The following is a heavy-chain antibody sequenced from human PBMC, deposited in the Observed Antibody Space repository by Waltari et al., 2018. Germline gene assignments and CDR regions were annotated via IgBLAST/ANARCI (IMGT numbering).Heavy chain of an antibody. Sequence: VQLVESGGGVVQPGRFLRPSCAVSVFTFSRYGMPWVRQAPGKGLEWVAVIWHDGSNEYYVDSVKGRFTISRDNSKNTLYLQMNSLRAEDSAVYYCASQSTTLFDYWGQGTLVTVSS. CDR2: IWHDGSNE. V-gene: IGHV3-33*01. CDR1: VFTFSRYG. J-gene: IGHJ4*02. D-gene: IGHD2-15*01. CDR3: ASQSTTLFDY.